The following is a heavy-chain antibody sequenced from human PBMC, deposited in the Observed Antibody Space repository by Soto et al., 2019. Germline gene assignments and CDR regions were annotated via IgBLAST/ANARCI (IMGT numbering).Heavy chain of an antibody. D-gene: IGHD3-22*01. CDR2: ISAHTGSS. CDR3: ATAFFYHGSESRGYSLDAFDF. J-gene: IGHJ3*01. V-gene: IGHV1-18*01. CDR1: GYTFTSSG. Sequence: QVQLVQSGAEVKKPGASVKVSCKASGYTFTSSGMSWVRQAPGQGLERMGWISAHTGSSDYAQRFPGGVTMHLDRSTTTAYVELRSLRSDDTAVYYCATAFFYHGSESRGYSLDAFDFCGPGTLVTVSS.